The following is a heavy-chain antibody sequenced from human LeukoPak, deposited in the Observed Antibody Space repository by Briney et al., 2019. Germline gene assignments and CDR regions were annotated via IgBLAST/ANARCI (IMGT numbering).Heavy chain of an antibody. CDR2: IRSKTYGGTT. CDR1: GFTFGDYA. V-gene: IGHV3-49*04. Sequence: GGSLRLSCTASGFTFGDYAMSWVRQAPGKGLEWVGFIRSKTYGGTTEYAASVKGRFTISRDDSKSIAQLQMNSLKTEDTAVYYCSTTTNDYGGNSGGYWGQGTLVTVSS. D-gene: IGHD4-23*01. J-gene: IGHJ4*02. CDR3: STTTNDYGGNSGGY.